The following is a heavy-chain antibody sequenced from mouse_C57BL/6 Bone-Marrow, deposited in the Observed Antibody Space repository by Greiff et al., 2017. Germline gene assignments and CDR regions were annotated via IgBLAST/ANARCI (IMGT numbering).Heavy chain of an antibody. V-gene: IGHV1-5*01. CDR3: TRRDYYVPSWFAY. CDR1: GYTFTSYR. Sequence: EVQLQQSGPVLARPGASVKMSCKTSGYTFTSYRMHWVKQRPGQGLEWIGAIYPGNSDTSYNQKFKGKAKLTADNSASTAYMELSSLTNDDSTVYYCTRRDYYVPSWFAYRGQGTLVTVSA. D-gene: IGHD1-1*01. CDR2: IYPGNSDT. J-gene: IGHJ3*01.